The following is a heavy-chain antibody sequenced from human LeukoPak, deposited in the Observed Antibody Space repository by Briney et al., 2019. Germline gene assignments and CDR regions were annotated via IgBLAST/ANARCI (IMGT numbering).Heavy chain of an antibody. D-gene: IGHD3-9*01. CDR1: GFTFSTYW. CDR2: IKEDGSEK. V-gene: IGHV3-7*03. Sequence: GGSLRLSCAASGFTFSTYWMSWVRQAPGKGLEWVANIKEDGSEKYYVDSVKGRFTISRDNAKNSLYLQMNSLRAEDTAVHYCARRGGILNGYYDYWGQGTLVTVSS. J-gene: IGHJ4*02. CDR3: ARRGGILNGYYDY.